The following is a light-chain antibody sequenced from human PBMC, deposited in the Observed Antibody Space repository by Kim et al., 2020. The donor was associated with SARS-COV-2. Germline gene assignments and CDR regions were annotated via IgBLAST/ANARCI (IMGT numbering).Light chain of an antibody. CDR3: QSYDSSNVV. CDR2: EDN. V-gene: IGLV6-57*03. CDR1: SGSIASNY. J-gene: IGLJ2*01. Sequence: GKTVTLSCTRSSGSIASNYVQWYQQRPGSAHTTVIYEDNQRPSGVPVRFSGSIDSSSNSASLTISGLKTEDEADYYCQSYDSSNVVFGGGTQLTVL.